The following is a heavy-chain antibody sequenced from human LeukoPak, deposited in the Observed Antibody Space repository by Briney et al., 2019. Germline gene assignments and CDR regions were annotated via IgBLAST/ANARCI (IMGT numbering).Heavy chain of an antibody. Sequence: PSETLSLTCTVSGGSISSYYWSWIRQPPGKGLEWIGYIYYSGSTNYNPSLKSRVTISVDTSKNQFSLKLSSVAAADTAVYYCARGSLRWGFDYWGQGTLVTVSS. CDR1: GGSISSYY. J-gene: IGHJ4*02. V-gene: IGHV4-59*01. CDR3: ARGSLRWGFDY. CDR2: IYYSGST. D-gene: IGHD4-23*01.